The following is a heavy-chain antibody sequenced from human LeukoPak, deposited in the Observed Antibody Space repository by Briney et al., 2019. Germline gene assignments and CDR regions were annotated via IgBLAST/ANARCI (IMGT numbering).Heavy chain of an antibody. CDR1: GDSTSRYY. Sequence: SETLSLTCTVSGDSTSRYYWSWIRQPPGKGLEFLGYIFYSGIVNYNPSLKSRVTMSVDSSKNQVSLKVRSVTAADTAVYYCAGLFSGYDPYDYWGRGILVTVSS. V-gene: IGHV4-59*01. CDR3: AGLFSGYDPYDY. J-gene: IGHJ4*02. D-gene: IGHD5-12*01. CDR2: IFYSGIV.